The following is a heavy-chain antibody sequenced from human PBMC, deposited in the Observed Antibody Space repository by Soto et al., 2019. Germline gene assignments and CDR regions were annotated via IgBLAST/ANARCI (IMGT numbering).Heavy chain of an antibody. J-gene: IGHJ6*02. V-gene: IGHV4-34*01. CDR1: GGSLSGYY. CDR3: ARGGRGNYGSGSYYNVHHYYGMDV. Sequence: SETLSLTCAVYGGSLSGYYWSWIRQPPGKGLEWIGEINHSGSTNYNPSLKSRVTISVDTSKNQFSLKLSSVTAADTAVYYCARGGRGNYGSGSYYNVHHYYGMDVCGQGTTVTVSS. D-gene: IGHD3-10*01. CDR2: INHSGST.